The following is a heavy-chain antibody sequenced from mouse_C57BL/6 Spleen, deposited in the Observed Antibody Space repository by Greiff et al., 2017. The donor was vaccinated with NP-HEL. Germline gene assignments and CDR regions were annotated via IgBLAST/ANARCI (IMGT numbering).Heavy chain of an antibody. CDR2: ISSGGDYI. Sequence: EVQRVESGEGLVKPGGSLKLSCAASGFTFSSYAMSWVRQTPEKRLEWVAYISSGGDYIYYADTVKGRFTISRDNARNTLYLQMSSLKSEDTAMYYCTRDPRSYYYGSSYYAMDYWGQGTSVTVSS. D-gene: IGHD1-1*01. V-gene: IGHV5-9-1*02. CDR3: TRDPRSYYYGSSYYAMDY. J-gene: IGHJ4*01. CDR1: GFTFSSYA.